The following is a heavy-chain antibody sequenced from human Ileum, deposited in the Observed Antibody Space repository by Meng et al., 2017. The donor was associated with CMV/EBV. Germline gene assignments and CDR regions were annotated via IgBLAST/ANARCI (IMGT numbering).Heavy chain of an antibody. V-gene: IGHV4-30-4*01. CDR1: GDSLSTGDYY. Sequence: QGPARAAGPGLLKPSQTLSPTCTVSGDSLSTGDYYWSWIRQPPGKGPEWIGYIYYSGSTLYNPSLKSPVTISLDKSKNQFSLRLRSVTAADTAVYFCAREGGGWYFDSWGQGTLVTVSS. J-gene: IGHJ4*02. CDR3: AREGGGWYFDS. D-gene: IGHD6-19*01. CDR2: IYYSGST.